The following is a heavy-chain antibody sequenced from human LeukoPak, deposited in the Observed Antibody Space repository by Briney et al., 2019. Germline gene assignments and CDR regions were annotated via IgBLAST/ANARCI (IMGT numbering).Heavy chain of an antibody. CDR3: ARAELVGAAYDY. V-gene: IGHV1-69*05. D-gene: IGHD1-26*01. J-gene: IGHJ4*02. Sequence: SVKVSCKASGGTFSSYASSWVRQAPGQGLEWRGGIIPIFGTANYAQKFQGRVTITTDESTSTAYMELSSLRSEDTAVYYCARAELVGAAYDYWGQGTLVTVSS. CDR2: IIPIFGTA. CDR1: GGTFSSYA.